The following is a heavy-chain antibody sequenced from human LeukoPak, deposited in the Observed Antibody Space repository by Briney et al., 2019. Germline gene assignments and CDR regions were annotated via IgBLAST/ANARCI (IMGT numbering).Heavy chain of an antibody. J-gene: IGHJ3*02. Sequence: SETLSLTCTVSGGSISRSSYYWGWIRQPPGNGLEWIGNIYYSGSTYYNPSLKSRVTISVDTSKNQFSLKLSSVTAADTAVYYCAIEGAFDIWGQGTMVTVSS. V-gene: IGHV4-39*01. CDR2: IYYSGST. CDR1: GGSISRSSYY. CDR3: AIEGAFDI.